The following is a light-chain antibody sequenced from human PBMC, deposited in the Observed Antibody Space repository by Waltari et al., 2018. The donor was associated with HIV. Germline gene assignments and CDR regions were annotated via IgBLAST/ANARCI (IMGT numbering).Light chain of an antibody. CDR3: CSYAGSYTWV. CDR2: DVS. CDR1: SSDVGGYNY. Sequence: QSALTQPRSVSGSPGQSVTISCTGTSSDVGGYNYVSWYQRHPGKAPKLMIYDVSKRPSGVPDRFSGSKSGNTASLTISGLQAEDEADYYCCSYAGSYTWVFGGGTKLTVL. J-gene: IGLJ3*02. V-gene: IGLV2-11*01.